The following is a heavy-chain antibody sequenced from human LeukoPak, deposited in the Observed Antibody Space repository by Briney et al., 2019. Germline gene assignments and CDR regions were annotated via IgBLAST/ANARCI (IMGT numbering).Heavy chain of an antibody. CDR1: GFTFSTYA. J-gene: IGHJ4*02. CDR2: ISSSGSAK. V-gene: IGHV3-48*02. Sequence: GGSLRLSCAASGFTFSTYAMNWVRQAPGKGLEWVSHISSSGSAKYYADSVKGRFTISRDNAKNSLYLQMNSLRDEDTAVFYCASGSGHWGQGTLVTVSS. D-gene: IGHD2-2*03. CDR3: ASGSGH.